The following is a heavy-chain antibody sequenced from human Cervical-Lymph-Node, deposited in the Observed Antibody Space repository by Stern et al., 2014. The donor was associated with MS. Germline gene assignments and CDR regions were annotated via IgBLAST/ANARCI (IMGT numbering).Heavy chain of an antibody. CDR3: ARRASYSGDFDY. CDR2: SSADNGKT. J-gene: IGHJ4*02. D-gene: IGHD2-15*01. V-gene: IGHV1-18*01. CDR1: GYIFTMKG. Sequence: VQLVQSGPELKKPGAPVTVSCKASGYIFTMKGITWVRQAPGQGLEWMGWSSADNGKTNYAEKFQGRVTMTTDTSTSTAYMELRSLRSDDTAVYYCARRASYSGDFDYWGQGTLVTVSS.